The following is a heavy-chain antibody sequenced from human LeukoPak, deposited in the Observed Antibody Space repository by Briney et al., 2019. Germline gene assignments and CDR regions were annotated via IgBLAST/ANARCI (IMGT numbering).Heavy chain of an antibody. V-gene: IGHV1-18*01. CDR3: ARDSIGFGELLWGWGYYYYGMDV. Sequence: ASVKVSCKASGYTFTSYGISWVRQTPGRGLEWMGWISAYNGNTNYAQKLQGRVTMTTDTSTSTAYMELRSLRSDDTAVYYCARDSIGFGELLWGWGYYYYGMDVWGQGTTVTVSS. J-gene: IGHJ6*02. CDR2: ISAYNGNT. CDR1: GYTFTSYG. D-gene: IGHD3-10*01.